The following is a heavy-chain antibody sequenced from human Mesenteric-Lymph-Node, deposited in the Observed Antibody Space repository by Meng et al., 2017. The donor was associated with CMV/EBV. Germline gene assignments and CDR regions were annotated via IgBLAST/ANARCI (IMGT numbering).Heavy chain of an antibody. V-gene: IGHV3-30-3*01. J-gene: IGHJ3*02. CDR2: ISYDGSNK. CDR3: ARDLVGAFDI. D-gene: IGHD2-15*01. Sequence: GESLKISCAASGFTFSSYAMHWVRQAPGKGLEWVAVISYDGSNKYYADSVKGRFTISRDNSKNTLYLQMNSLRAEDTAVYYCARDLVGAFDIWGQGTMDTVSS. CDR1: GFTFSSYA.